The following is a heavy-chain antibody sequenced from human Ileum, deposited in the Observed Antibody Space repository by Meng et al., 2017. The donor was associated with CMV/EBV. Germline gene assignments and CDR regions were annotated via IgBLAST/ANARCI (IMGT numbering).Heavy chain of an antibody. CDR1: GFTVSSNY. CDR3: VNRAWMDF. J-gene: IGHJ4*02. CDR2: IYGGVTT. Sequence: VGFGGDLSQPGGSLGLSCVASGFTVSSNYMTWGRQAPGKGLEWVAVIYGGVTTYYTDSVKGRFTISRDNSKNTVYLQMNSLRAEDTAVYYCVNRAWMDFWGQGNLVTVSS. D-gene: IGHD3/OR15-3a*01. V-gene: IGHV3-53*01.